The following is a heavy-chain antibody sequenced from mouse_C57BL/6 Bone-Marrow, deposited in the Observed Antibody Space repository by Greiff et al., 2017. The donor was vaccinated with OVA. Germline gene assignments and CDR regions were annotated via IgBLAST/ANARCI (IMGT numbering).Heavy chain of an antibody. Sequence: VQLQESGPELVKPGASVKISCKASGYAFSSSWMNWVKQRPGKGLEWIGRIYPGDGDTNYNGKFKGKATLTADKSSSTAYMQLSSLTSEDSAVYFCARWGTTVVATLEDDWGQGTTLTVSS. CDR3: ARWGTTVVATLEDD. J-gene: IGHJ2*01. D-gene: IGHD1-1*01. CDR2: IYPGDGDT. CDR1: GYAFSSSW. V-gene: IGHV1-82*01.